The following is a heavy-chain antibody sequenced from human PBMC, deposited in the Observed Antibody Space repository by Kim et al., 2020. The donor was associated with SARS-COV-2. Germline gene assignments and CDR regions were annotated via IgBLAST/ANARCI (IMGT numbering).Heavy chain of an antibody. D-gene: IGHD5-12*01. CDR1: GGSVSSQA. V-gene: IGHV1-69*13. J-gene: IGHJ6*02. CDR2: IIPVFGTT. Sequence: SVMVSCKASGGSVSSQAITWVRQAPGLGLEWMGGIIPVFGTTGYAPKFQGRVTITADDFTNTAYMELTSLRSEDTAVYFCARDRRQATTTARGYFYYFGLDVWGQGTMVTVSS. CDR3: ARDRRQATTTARGYFYYFGLDV.